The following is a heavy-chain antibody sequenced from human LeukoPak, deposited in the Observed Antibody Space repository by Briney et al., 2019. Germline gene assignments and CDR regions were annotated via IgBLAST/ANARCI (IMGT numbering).Heavy chain of an antibody. D-gene: IGHD2-2*01. V-gene: IGHV4-59*01. CDR1: GGSISSYY. CDR2: IYYSGST. Sequence: SETLSLTCTVSGGSISSYYWSWIRQPPGKGLEWIGYIYYSGSTNYNPSLKSRVTISVDTSKNQFSLKLSSVTAADTAVYYCARAAGGESSTSNANYYYYYMDVWGKGATVTVSS. J-gene: IGHJ6*03. CDR3: ARAAGGESSTSNANYYYYYMDV.